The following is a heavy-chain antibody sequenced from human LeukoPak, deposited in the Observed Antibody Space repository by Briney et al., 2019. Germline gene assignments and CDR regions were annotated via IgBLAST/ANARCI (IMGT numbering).Heavy chain of an antibody. J-gene: IGHJ3*02. CDR3: ARGRSITLLRGVAMSDGFDI. D-gene: IGHD3-10*01. V-gene: IGHV3-21*01. CDR1: GFTFSTYS. Sequence: GGSLRLSCAASGFTFSTYSMNWVRQAPGKGLEWVSFIDTSGSYIYYGDSMKGRFTISRDNAKNSLYLQMSGLRAEDTAVYYCARGRSITLLRGVAMSDGFDIWGQGAMVAVSS. CDR2: IDTSGSYI.